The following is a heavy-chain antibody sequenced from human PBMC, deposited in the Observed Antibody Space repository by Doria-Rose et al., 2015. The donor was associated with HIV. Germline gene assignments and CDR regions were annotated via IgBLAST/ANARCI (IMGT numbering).Heavy chain of an antibody. D-gene: IGHD3-10*01. CDR1: GLIFSCHG. Sequence: QVQLVESGGGVVQPGGSLRVSCAAFGLIFSCHGMQWVRQAPGKGLEWVAFIRYDGSNKYYADSVKGRFTISRDNSKKTLYLQMNRLTAEDTAVYYCAKTSGSSLDYWGQGTLVTVSS. V-gene: IGHV3-30*02. CDR3: AKTSGSSLDY. J-gene: IGHJ4*02. CDR2: IRYDGSNK.